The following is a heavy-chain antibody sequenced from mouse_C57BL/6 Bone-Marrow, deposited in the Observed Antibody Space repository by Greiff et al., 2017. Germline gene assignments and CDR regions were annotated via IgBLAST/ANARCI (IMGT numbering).Heavy chain of an antibody. CDR2: INPNNGGT. CDR3: ARGDYDYGYAMDY. D-gene: IGHD2-4*01. CDR1: GYTFTDYN. J-gene: IGHJ4*01. V-gene: IGHV1-22*01. Sequence: VQLQQSGPELVKPGASVKMSCKASGYTFTDYNMHWVKQSHGKSLEWIGYINPNNGGTSYNQKFKGKATLTVNKCSSTAYMELRSLTSEDSAVYYCARGDYDYGYAMDYWGQGTSVTVSS.